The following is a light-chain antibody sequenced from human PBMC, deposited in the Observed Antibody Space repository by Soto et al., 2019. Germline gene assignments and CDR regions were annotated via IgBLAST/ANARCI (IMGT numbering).Light chain of an antibody. CDR2: DPS. V-gene: IGKV3-11*01. J-gene: IGKJ4*01. CDR3: QQRSKWPPLT. Sequence: EIVLTQSPATLSLSPGERATLSCRASQSVRSYLAWYQQKPGQAPRLLIYDPSNRATGIPARFSGSGSGTDFTLTISSLEPEDSAVYYCQQRSKWPPLTFGGGTKVEIK. CDR1: QSVRSY.